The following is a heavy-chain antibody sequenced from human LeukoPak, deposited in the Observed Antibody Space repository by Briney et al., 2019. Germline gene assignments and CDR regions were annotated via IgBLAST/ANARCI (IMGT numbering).Heavy chain of an antibody. CDR3: ARGLQYQLLKALRYYHMDV. V-gene: IGHV1-69*05. CDR2: IIPISGTA. J-gene: IGHJ6*03. D-gene: IGHD2-2*01. Sequence: GASVKVSCKASGGTFSSHAIAWVRQAPGHGPEWMGGIIPISGTADYAQKFQGRVTITTDQSTSTAYMELSSLTSDDTAVYYCARGLQYQLLKALRYYHMDVWGEGTTVTVSS. CDR1: GGTFSSHA.